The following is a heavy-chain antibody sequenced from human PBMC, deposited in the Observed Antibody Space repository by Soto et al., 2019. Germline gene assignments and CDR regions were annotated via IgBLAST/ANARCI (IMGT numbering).Heavy chain of an antibody. J-gene: IGHJ6*03. V-gene: IGHV4-34*01. Sequence: SETLSLTCAVYGGSFSGYYWSWIRQPPGKGLEWIGEINHSGSTNYNPSLKSRVTISVDTSKNQFSLKLSSVTAADTAVYYCARGYSCSGGGSCCHYMDVWGKGTTVTVSS. CDR3: ARGYSCSGGGSCCHYMDV. D-gene: IGHD2-15*01. CDR1: GGSFSGYY. CDR2: INHSGST.